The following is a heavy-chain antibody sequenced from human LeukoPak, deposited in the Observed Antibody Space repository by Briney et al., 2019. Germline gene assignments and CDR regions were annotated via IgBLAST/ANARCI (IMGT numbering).Heavy chain of an antibody. V-gene: IGHV4-4*02. CDR2: IYHSGNT. CDR1: GGSISSSNW. J-gene: IGHJ5*02. Sequence: SETLSLTCAVSGGSISSSNWWSWVRQPPGKGLEWIGEIYHSGNTNYTPSLQSRVTMSVDKSKNQFSLKLSSVTAADTAVYYCARHSAANRIAAAGTGWFDPWGQGTLVTVSS. D-gene: IGHD6-13*01. CDR3: ARHSAANRIAAAGTGWFDP.